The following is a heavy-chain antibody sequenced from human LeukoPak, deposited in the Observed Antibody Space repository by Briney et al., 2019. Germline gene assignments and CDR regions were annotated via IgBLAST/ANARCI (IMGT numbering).Heavy chain of an antibody. D-gene: IGHD3-16*01. CDR3: VRQMGMGVES. CDR2: ISGSGGST. CDR1: GFTFSSYA. Sequence: PGGSLRLSCAASGFTFSSYAMSWVRQAPGKGLEWVSAISGSGGSTYYADSVKGRFTISRDNSKNTLHLQMNSLRVDDTAVYHCVRQMGMGVESWGQGTLVTVSS. J-gene: IGHJ4*02. V-gene: IGHV3-23*01.